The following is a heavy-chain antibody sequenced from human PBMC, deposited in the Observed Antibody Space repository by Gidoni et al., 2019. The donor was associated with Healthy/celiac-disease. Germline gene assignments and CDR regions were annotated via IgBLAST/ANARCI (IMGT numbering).Heavy chain of an antibody. V-gene: IGHV3-48*02. CDR3: ARDRSYGYVGYFQH. Sequence: EVQLVESGGGLVQPGGSLRLSCAASGFTFSSYSMNWVRQAPGKGLEWVSYISSSSSTIYYADSVKGRFTISRDNAKNSLYLQMNSLRDEDTAVYYCARDRSYGYVGYFQHWGQGTLVTVSS. J-gene: IGHJ1*01. CDR2: ISSSSSTI. D-gene: IGHD5-18*01. CDR1: GFTFSSYS.